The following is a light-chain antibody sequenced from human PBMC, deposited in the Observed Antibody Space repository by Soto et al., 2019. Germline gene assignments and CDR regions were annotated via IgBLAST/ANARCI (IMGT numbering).Light chain of an antibody. Sequence: QSVLTQPASVSGSPGQSITISCTGTSSDVGGYNYVSWYQQNPGKAPKLMIYDVNNRPSGVSYRFSGSKSGNTASLTISGLQAEDEADYYCSSYTSSSTRVFGTGTKLTVI. V-gene: IGLV2-14*01. CDR2: DVN. CDR1: SSDVGGYNY. J-gene: IGLJ1*01. CDR3: SSYTSSSTRV.